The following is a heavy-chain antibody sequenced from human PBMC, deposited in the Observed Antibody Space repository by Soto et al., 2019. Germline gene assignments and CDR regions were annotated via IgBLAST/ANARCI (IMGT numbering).Heavy chain of an antibody. D-gene: IGHD3-3*01. J-gene: IGHJ5*02. CDR1: GFTFENFG. V-gene: IGHV3-30*18. CDR3: AKSRDGVPVQEFDP. Sequence: QVQLVESGGGVVQPGMSLRLSCAASGFTFENFGMHWVRQAPGKGLEWVAVIAYDGSSKYYADSVKVRFTISRDNSNNTLYLQMNSLRVEDTAVYYCAKSRDGVPVQEFDPRGQGTLVTVSS. CDR2: IAYDGSSK.